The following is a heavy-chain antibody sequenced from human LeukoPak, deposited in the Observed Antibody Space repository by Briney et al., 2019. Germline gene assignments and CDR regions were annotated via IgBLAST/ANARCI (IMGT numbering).Heavy chain of an antibody. CDR1: GGTFSSYA. D-gene: IGHD1-26*01. Sequence: GASVKVSCKASGGTFSSYAISWVRQAPGQGLEWMGGIIPIFGTANYAQKFQGRVTITRNTSISTAYMELSSLRSEDTAVYYCARVSDSGSPTYYYYMDVWGKGTTVTVSS. CDR3: ARVSDSGSPTYYYYMDV. CDR2: IIPIFGTA. J-gene: IGHJ6*03. V-gene: IGHV1-69*05.